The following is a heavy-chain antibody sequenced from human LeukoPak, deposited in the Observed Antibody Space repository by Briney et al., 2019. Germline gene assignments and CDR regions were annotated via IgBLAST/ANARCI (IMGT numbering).Heavy chain of an antibody. CDR3: ASSRGGYYYYGMDV. D-gene: IGHD3-10*01. CDR1: GGTFSSYA. Sequence: ASVKVSCKGSGGTFSSYAISWVRQAPGQGLEWMGWINTNTGNPTYAQGFTGRFVFSLDTSVSTAYLQISSLKAEDTAVYYCASSRGGYYYYGMDVWGQGTTVTVSS. J-gene: IGHJ6*02. CDR2: INTNTGNP. V-gene: IGHV7-4-1*02.